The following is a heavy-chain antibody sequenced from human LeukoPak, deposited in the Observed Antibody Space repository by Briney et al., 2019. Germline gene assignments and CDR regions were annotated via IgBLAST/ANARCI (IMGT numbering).Heavy chain of an antibody. D-gene: IGHD6-13*01. V-gene: IGHV4-59*01. CDR3: ARGVYIAAAQYGY. Sequence: TTSETLSLTCTVSGGSISSYYWSWIRQPPGKGLEWIGYIYYSGTTNYNPSLKGRVTISVDTSKNQFSLKLSSVTAADTAVYYCARGVYIAAAQYGYWGQGTLVTVSS. J-gene: IGHJ4*02. CDR2: IYYSGTT. CDR1: GGSISSYY.